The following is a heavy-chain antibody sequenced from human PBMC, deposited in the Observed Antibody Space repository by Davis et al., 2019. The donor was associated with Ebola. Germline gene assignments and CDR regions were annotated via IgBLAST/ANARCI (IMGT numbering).Heavy chain of an antibody. Sequence: SVKVSCKASGYTFTSYAMNWVRQAPGQGLEWMGGIIPIFGTANYAQKFQGRVTITADESTSTAYMELNSLRAEDTAVYYCAKELTERYQLLYRYYYGMDVWGKGTTVTVSS. V-gene: IGHV1-69*13. J-gene: IGHJ6*04. D-gene: IGHD2-2*02. CDR2: IIPIFGTA. CDR1: GYTFTSYA. CDR3: AKELTERYQLLYRYYYGMDV.